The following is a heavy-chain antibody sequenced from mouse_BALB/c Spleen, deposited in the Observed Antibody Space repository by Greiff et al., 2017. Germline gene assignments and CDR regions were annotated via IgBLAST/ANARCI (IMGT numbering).Heavy chain of an antibody. V-gene: IGHV1S22*01. J-gene: IGHJ3*01. CDR1: GYTFTSYW. CDR3: TRSGEYDGYSFAD. D-gene: IGHD2-3*01. CDR2: IYPGSGST. Sequence: LQQPGSELVRPGASVKLSCKASGYTFTSYWMHWVKQRPGQGLEWIGNIYPGSGSTNYDEKFKSKATLTVDTSSSTAYMQLSSLTSEDSAVYYCTRSGEYDGYSFADWGQGTLVTVSA.